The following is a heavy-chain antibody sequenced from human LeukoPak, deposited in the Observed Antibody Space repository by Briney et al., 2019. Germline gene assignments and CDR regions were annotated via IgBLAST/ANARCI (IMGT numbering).Heavy chain of an antibody. CDR3: ARHGGSDYLNY. V-gene: IGHV4-59*01. D-gene: IGHD4-17*01. CDR2: IYYSGST. CDR1: GDSISGYY. Sequence: SETLSLTCTVSGDSISGYYWSWIRQPPGKGLEWIWYIYYSGSTNYNPSLKSRVTISVDTSKKQFSLKLSSVTAADTAVYYCARHGGSDYLNYWGQGTLVTVSS. J-gene: IGHJ4*02.